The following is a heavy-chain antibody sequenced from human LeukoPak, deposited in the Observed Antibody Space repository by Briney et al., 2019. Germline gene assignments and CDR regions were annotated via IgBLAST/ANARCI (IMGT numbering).Heavy chain of an antibody. CDR2: IYYSGNT. J-gene: IGHJ5*02. Sequence: SETLSLTCTVSGGSIGSSSYYWGWIRQPPGKGLEWIGSIYYSGNTHNNPSLKSRVTISVDTSKNQFSLKLSSVTAADTAVYYCARYHYDSSGYHPSAWGQGTQVTVSS. D-gene: IGHD3-22*01. CDR3: ARYHYDSSGYHPSA. V-gene: IGHV4-39*01. CDR1: GGSIGSSSYY.